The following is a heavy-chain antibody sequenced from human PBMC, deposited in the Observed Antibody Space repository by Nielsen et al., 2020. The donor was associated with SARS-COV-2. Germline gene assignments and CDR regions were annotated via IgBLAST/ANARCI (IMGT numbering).Heavy chain of an antibody. CDR2: IYPEDSDT. V-gene: IGHV5-51*01. Sequence: VRQMPGKGLEWMGIIYPEDSDTKYSPSFQGQVSISVDKSITTAYLQLNSLKASDTAMYYCATSGPAAENFDYWGQGTLVTVSS. J-gene: IGHJ4*02. CDR3: ATSGPAAENFDY. D-gene: IGHD6-13*01.